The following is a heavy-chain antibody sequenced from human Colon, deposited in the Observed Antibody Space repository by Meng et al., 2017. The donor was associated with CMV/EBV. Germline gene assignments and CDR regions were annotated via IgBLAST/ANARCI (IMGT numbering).Heavy chain of an antibody. D-gene: IGHD3-9*01. CDR3: ARGGALYYDILTGIYYFDY. J-gene: IGHJ4*02. Sequence: GSLRLSCAASGFTFSSYWMSWVRQAPGKGLEWVANIKQDGSEKYYVDSVKGRFTISRDNAKNSLYLQMNSLRAEDTAVYYCARGGALYYDILTGIYYFDYWGQGTLVTVSS. CDR2: IKQDGSEK. V-gene: IGHV3-7*01. CDR1: GFTFSSYW.